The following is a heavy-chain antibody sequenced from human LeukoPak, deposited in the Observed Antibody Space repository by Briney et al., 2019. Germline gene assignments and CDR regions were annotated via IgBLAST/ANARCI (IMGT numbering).Heavy chain of an antibody. CDR2: IYYSGST. D-gene: IGHD3-22*01. CDR3: ASGYYDSSGLNGDY. CDR1: GGSISSYY. Sequence: PSETLSLTCTVSGGSISSYYWSWIRQPPGKGLEWIGYIYYSGSTYYNPSLKSRVTISVDTSKNQFSLKLSSVTAADTAVYYCASGYYDSSGLNGDYWGLGTLVTVSS. V-gene: IGHV4-59*06. J-gene: IGHJ4*02.